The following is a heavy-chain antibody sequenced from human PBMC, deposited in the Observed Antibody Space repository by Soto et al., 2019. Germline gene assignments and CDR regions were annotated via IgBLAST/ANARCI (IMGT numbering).Heavy chain of an antibody. Sequence: SETLSLTCTVSGGSISSSSYYWGWIRQPPGKWLEWIGSIYYSGSTYYNPSLKSRVTISVDTSKNQFSLKLSSVTAADTAVYYCARQVWYGPYYFDYWGQGTLVTVSS. D-gene: IGHD2-15*01. CDR1: GGSISSSSYY. CDR3: ARQVWYGPYYFDY. V-gene: IGHV4-39*01. CDR2: IYYSGST. J-gene: IGHJ4*02.